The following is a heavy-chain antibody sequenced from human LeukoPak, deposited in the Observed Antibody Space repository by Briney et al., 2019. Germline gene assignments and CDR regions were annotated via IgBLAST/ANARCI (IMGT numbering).Heavy chain of an antibody. CDR3: TRGPRGYPCYFDY. CDR2: IYSGRST. CDR1: GFTLSSNY. V-gene: IGHV3-53*01. Sequence: PGGALRLSCAASGFTLSSNYMSWVRQAPGKGLEWGSLIYSGRSTYYADSVKGRFTISRDNSKNTLYLQMNSLRAEDTAVYYCTRGPRGYPCYFDYWGQGTLVTVSS. J-gene: IGHJ4*02. D-gene: IGHD5-18*01.